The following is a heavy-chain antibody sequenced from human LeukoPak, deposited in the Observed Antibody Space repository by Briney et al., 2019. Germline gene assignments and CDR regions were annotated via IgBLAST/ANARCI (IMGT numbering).Heavy chain of an antibody. CDR2: TSGSGGNP. Sequence: PGGSLRLSCAASGFAFSSYAMSWVRQAPGKGLEWVSVTSGSGGNPYYADSVKGRFTISRDNSKNTVYLHMNSLRAEDTAVYYCARDSHSSGWYGVNYYYYYGMDVWGQGTTVTVSS. CDR3: ARDSHSSGWYGVNYYYYYGMDV. J-gene: IGHJ6*02. D-gene: IGHD6-19*01. V-gene: IGHV3-23*01. CDR1: GFAFSSYA.